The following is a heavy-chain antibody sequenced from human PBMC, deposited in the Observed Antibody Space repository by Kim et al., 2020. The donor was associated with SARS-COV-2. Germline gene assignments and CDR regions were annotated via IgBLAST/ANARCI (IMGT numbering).Heavy chain of an antibody. J-gene: IGHJ5*02. Sequence: SETLSLTCAVYGGSFSGYYWSWIRQPPGKGLEWIGEINHSGSTNYNPSLKSRVTISVDTSKNQFSLKLSSVTAADTAVYYCARGGSTSIAAAGSNWFDPWGQGTLVTVSS. V-gene: IGHV4-34*01. CDR2: INHSGST. CDR1: GGSFSGYY. CDR3: ARGGSTSIAAAGSNWFDP. D-gene: IGHD6-13*01.